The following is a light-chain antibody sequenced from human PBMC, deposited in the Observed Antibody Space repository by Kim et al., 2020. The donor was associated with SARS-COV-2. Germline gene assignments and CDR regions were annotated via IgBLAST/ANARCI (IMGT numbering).Light chain of an antibody. CDR2: YDS. CDR1: NIGSKS. CDR3: QVWDSSSDHPV. Sequence: SYELTQRPSVSVAPGKTARITCGGNNIGSKSVHWYQQKPGQAPVLVIYYDSDRPSGIPERFSGSNSGNTATLTISRVEAGDEADYYCQVWDSSSDHPVFG. V-gene: IGLV3-21*04. J-gene: IGLJ3*02.